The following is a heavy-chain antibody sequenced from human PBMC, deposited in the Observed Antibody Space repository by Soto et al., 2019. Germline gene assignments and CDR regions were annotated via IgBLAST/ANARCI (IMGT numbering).Heavy chain of an antibody. Sequence: GGSLRLSCAASGFTFSSYGMHWVRQAPGKGLEWVAVIWYDGSNKYYADSVKGRFTISRDNSKNTLYLQMNSLRAEDTAVYYCARETRYDFWSGYLVYWGQGTLVTVSS. J-gene: IGHJ4*02. CDR2: IWYDGSNK. V-gene: IGHV3-33*01. CDR1: GFTFSSYG. CDR3: ARETRYDFWSGYLVY. D-gene: IGHD3-3*01.